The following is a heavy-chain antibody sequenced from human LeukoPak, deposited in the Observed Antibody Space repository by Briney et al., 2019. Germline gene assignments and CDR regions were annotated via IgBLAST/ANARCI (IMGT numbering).Heavy chain of an antibody. CDR3: ARSKRVRTRPIGYCSGGSCYQYYYYYGMDV. D-gene: IGHD2-15*01. CDR1: GGSISIYY. J-gene: IGHJ6*02. Sequence: AETLSLTCTVSGGSISIYYWSWIRQPPGKGLEWIGYTYNSGSTNYNPSLKSRVTISVDTSKNQFSLKLSSVTAADTAVYYCARSKRVRTRPIGYCSGGSCYQYYYYYGMDVWGQGTTVTVSS. V-gene: IGHV4-59*12. CDR2: TYNSGST.